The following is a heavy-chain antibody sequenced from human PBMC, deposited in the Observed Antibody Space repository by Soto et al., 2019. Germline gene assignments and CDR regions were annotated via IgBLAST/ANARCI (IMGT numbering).Heavy chain of an antibody. J-gene: IGHJ1*01. CDR1: GASISSYY. V-gene: IGHV4-59*01. CDR2: IYYSGST. D-gene: IGHD6-19*01. Sequence: SETLSLTCTVSGASISSYYWSWIRQPPGKGLEWIGYIYYSGSTNYNPSLKSQVTISVDTSKNQFSLKLSSVTAADTAVYYCASSSGWLFFQHWGQGTLVTVSS. CDR3: ASSSGWLFFQH.